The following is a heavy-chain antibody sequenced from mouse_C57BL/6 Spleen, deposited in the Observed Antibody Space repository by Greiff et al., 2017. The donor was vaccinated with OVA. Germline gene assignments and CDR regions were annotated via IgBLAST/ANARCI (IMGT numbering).Heavy chain of an antibody. J-gene: IGHJ2*01. Sequence: VQLKESGAELVRPGASVTLSCKASGYTFTDYYINWVKPRPGQGLEWIARIYPGSGNTYYNEKFKGKATLTAEKSSSTAYMQLSSLTSEDSAVYFCASLLRTRDYFDYWGQGTTLTVSS. CDR3: ASLLRTRDYFDY. CDR2: IYPGSGNT. CDR1: GYTFTDYY. V-gene: IGHV1-76*01. D-gene: IGHD1-1*01.